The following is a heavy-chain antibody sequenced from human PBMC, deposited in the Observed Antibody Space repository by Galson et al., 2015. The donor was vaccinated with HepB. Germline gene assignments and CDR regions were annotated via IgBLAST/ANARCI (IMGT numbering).Heavy chain of an antibody. J-gene: IGHJ4*02. CDR3: ARGRSGWYYYFDS. V-gene: IGHV4-59*01. Sequence: SETLSLTCTVSGGSISGSYWSWIRQPPGKGLEWLGYVHSSGSTDYKPSLESRATLSVDKSKNQFSLELSSVTAADAAVYFCARGRSGWYYYFDSWGQGTLVTVSS. CDR2: VHSSGST. CDR1: GGSISGSY. D-gene: IGHD6-19*01.